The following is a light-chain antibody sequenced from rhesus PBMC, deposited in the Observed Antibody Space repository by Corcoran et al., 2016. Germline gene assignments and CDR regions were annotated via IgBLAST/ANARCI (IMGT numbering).Light chain of an antibody. J-gene: IGLJ6*01. CDR2: YDS. CDR3: QVWDCSSDHGV. Sequence: SYDLTQPPSVSVSPGQPDRFTCGGYNTGREFVNWYQQKPPPAPLLVIYYDSERPSGIPERFSGSKSGNTVTLTSSGVEAGDEADYYWQVWDCSSDHGVFGSGTKWTVL. V-gene: IGLV3-44*01. CDR1: NTGREF.